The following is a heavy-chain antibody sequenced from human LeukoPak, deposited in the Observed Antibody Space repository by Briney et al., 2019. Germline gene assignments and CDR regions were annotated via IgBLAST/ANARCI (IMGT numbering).Heavy chain of an antibody. CDR2: IYYSGST. CDR1: GGSISSYY. D-gene: IGHD4-17*01. J-gene: IGHJ3*02. Sequence: SETLSLTCTVSGGSISSYYWSWIRQPPGKGLEWIGYIYYSGSTNYNPSLKSRVTISVDTSKNQFSLKLSSVTAADTAVHYCARDGISTVTTERSDAFDIWGQGTMVTVSS. V-gene: IGHV4-59*12. CDR3: ARDGISTVTTERSDAFDI.